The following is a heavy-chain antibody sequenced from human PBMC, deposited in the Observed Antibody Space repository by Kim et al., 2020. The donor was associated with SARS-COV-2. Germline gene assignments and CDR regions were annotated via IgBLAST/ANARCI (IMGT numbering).Heavy chain of an antibody. Sequence: SETLSLTCTVSGGSISSGGYYWGWIRQHPGKGLEWIGYIYYSGSTYYNPSLQSRVTISVDTSKNQFSLRLTSVTAADTAVYYCARDRDGTYAFDIWGQGTKVTVSS. V-gene: IGHV4-31*03. CDR3: ARDRDGTYAFDI. CDR2: IYYSGST. CDR1: GGSISSGGYY. D-gene: IGHD1-1*01. J-gene: IGHJ3*02.